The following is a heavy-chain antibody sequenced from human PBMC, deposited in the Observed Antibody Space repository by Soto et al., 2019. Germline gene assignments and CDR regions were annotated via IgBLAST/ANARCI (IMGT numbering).Heavy chain of an antibody. CDR3: AKARCSSTSCSKGYFQH. J-gene: IGHJ1*01. Sequence: QVQLVESGGGVVQPGRSLRLSCAASGFTFSSYGMHWVRQAPGKGLEWVAVISYDGSNKYYADSVKGRFTISRDNSKNTLYLQMNSLRAEDTAVYYCAKARCSSTSCSKGYFQHWGQGTLVTVSS. CDR1: GFTFSSYG. V-gene: IGHV3-30*18. D-gene: IGHD2-2*01. CDR2: ISYDGSNK.